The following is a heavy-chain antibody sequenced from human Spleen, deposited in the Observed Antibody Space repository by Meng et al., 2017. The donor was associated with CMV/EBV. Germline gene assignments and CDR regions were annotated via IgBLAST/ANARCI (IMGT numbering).Heavy chain of an antibody. CDR2: IYSGGST. CDR3: ARAIAAAGFDY. D-gene: IGHD6-13*01. V-gene: IGHV3-53*01. CDR1: GFAVSSNY. J-gene: IGHJ4*02. Sequence: EVQLVEAGGGLSQPGGSLRLSCAASGFAVSSNYMSWVRQAPGKGLEWVSVIYSGGSTYYADSVKGRFTISRDNSKNTLYLQMNSLRAEDTAVYYCARAIAAAGFDYWGQGTLVTVSS.